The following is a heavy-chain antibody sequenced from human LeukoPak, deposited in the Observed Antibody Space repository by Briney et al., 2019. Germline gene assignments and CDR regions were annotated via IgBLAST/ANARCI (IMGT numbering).Heavy chain of an antibody. J-gene: IGHJ5*02. V-gene: IGHV4-34*01. Sequence: SETLSLTCAVYGGSFSGYYWSWIRQPPGKGLEWIGEINHSGSTNYNPSLKSRVTISVDTSKNQFSLKLSSVTAADAAVYYCARDWFDPWGQGTLVTVSS. CDR1: GGSFSGYY. CDR3: ARDWFDP. CDR2: INHSGST.